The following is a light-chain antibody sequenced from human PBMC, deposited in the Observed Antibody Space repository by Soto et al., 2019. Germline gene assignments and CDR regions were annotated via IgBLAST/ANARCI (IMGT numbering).Light chain of an antibody. V-gene: IGKV1-39*01. CDR1: QSISSY. J-gene: IGKJ5*01. Sequence: DIQMTQSPSSLSASVGDRVTITCRAGQSISSYLNWYQQKPGQAPKVLIHTASSLLSGVPSRFSGSGSGTDFTLTISSLHPEDFATYYCQQSYSTPYTFGQGTHWRLN. CDR2: TAS. CDR3: QQSYSTPYT.